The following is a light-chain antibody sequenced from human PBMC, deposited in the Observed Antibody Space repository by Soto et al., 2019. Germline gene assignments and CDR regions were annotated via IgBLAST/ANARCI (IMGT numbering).Light chain of an antibody. CDR1: QRVSSRY. J-gene: IGKJ5*01. Sequence: IVLAPSPGTLSLSPGDRATLSCRASQRVSSRYLAWYQQKPGQAPSLLIFGASNRATGIPDRFSGSGSGTDFNFTIGRLEPEDFAMYYCQQYNNWPLTITFGQGTRLEIK. CDR2: GAS. CDR3: QQYNNWPLTIT. V-gene: IGKV3-20*01.